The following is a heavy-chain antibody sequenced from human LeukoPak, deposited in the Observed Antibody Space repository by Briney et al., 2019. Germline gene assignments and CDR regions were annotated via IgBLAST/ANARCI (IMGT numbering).Heavy chain of an antibody. J-gene: IGHJ5*02. CDR3: AKSGSSVFWS. V-gene: IGHV3-7*03. CDR2: IKEDGSEK. Sequence: GGSLRLSCAASGFTFTNYWMSWVRQAPGKGLEWVANIKEDGSEKYYVDSVKGRFTVSRDNVKNSLFLQMNSLRVDDTAVYYCAKSGSSVFWSWGQGTLVTVSS. D-gene: IGHD3-3*02. CDR1: GFTFTNYW.